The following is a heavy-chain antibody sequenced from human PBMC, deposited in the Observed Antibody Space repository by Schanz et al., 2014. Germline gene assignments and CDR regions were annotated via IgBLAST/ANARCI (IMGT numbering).Heavy chain of an antibody. CDR1: GYTFRSYG. CDR3: ARYLSLIDYGMDV. D-gene: IGHD2-15*01. Sequence: QVHLVQSGAEVKKPGASVKVSCRASGYTFRSYGINWVRQAPGQGLEWMGWISGYDANTNYAQKFQGRVTVTTDTSTSTAYMELRSLRSDDTAVYYCARYLSLIDYGMDVWGQGTTVTVSS. J-gene: IGHJ6*02. V-gene: IGHV1-18*01. CDR2: ISGYDANT.